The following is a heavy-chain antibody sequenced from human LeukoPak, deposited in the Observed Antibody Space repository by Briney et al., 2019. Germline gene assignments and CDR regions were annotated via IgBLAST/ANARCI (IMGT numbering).Heavy chain of an antibody. Sequence: GASVKVSCKASGYTFANYHMHWVRQAPGQGLEWMGIINPSSAGTSYAQKFQGRVAVTRDTSTSTVDMELSSLTSEDTAVYYCAREGDVYSFDYWGQGTLVTVSS. CDR2: INPSSAGT. J-gene: IGHJ4*02. V-gene: IGHV1-46*01. CDR3: AREGDVYSFDY. CDR1: GYTFANYH. D-gene: IGHD5-24*01.